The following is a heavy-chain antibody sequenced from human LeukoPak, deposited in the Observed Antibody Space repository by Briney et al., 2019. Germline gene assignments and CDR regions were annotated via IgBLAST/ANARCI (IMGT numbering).Heavy chain of an antibody. V-gene: IGHV3-30*18. Sequence: GRSLRLSCAASGFSFSTYGMHWVRQAPGKGLEWVALISHDGSNQYYTDSVRGRFTISRDNSKNTLILQMNSLRADDTAVYYCANAHHWGQGTLVTVSS. CDR3: ANAHH. J-gene: IGHJ5*02. CDR2: ISHDGSNQ. CDR1: GFSFSTYG.